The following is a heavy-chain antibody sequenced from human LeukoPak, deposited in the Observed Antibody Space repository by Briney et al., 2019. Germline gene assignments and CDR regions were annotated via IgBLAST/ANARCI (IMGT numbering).Heavy chain of an antibody. CDR2: TYYSGST. Sequence: PSETLSLTCAVSGGSISSGDYYWSWIRQPPGKGLEWIGYTYYSGSTYYNPSLKSRVTISVDTSKNQFSLKLSSVTAADTAVYYCARGGASDYYGSGSFDYWGQGTLVTVSS. V-gene: IGHV4-30-4*01. D-gene: IGHD3-10*01. CDR3: ARGGASDYYGSGSFDY. CDR1: GGSISSGDYY. J-gene: IGHJ4*02.